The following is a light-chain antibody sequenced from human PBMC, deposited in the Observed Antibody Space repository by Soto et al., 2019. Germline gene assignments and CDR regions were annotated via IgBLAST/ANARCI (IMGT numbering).Light chain of an antibody. CDR2: GAS. J-gene: IGKJ2*01. CDR3: QQSYTTPYT. V-gene: IGKV1-39*01. Sequence: DIQTTQSPSSLSASVGDRVTLTCRASESIVDYLNWYQHKPGRAPTLLMYGASKLQRGVPSRFSGSGSGTDFTLTISRLQPDDFATYYCQQSYTTPYTFGQGTKVEIK. CDR1: ESIVDY.